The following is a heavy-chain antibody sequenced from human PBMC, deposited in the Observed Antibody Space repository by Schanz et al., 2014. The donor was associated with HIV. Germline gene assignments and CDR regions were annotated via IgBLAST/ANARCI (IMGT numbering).Heavy chain of an antibody. Sequence: QVQLVESGGDLVKPGGSLRLSCTASGFSFSDYHMSWIRQAPGKGLEWLAVISYDGRNKKFANSVKGRFTISRDNSKNTVYLQAKSLRPEDTAVYYCAKDRNQYDSRYIGKGNYYYYYGMDVWGQGTTVTVSS. V-gene: IGHV3-30*18. CDR1: GFSFSDYH. CDR2: ISYDGRNK. D-gene: IGHD3-22*01. CDR3: AKDRNQYDSRYIGKGNYYYYYGMDV. J-gene: IGHJ6*02.